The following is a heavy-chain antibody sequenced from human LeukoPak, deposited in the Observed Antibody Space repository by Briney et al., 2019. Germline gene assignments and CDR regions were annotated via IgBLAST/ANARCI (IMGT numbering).Heavy chain of an antibody. D-gene: IGHD3-10*01. CDR2: TRNRANSYTT. V-gene: IGHV3-72*01. CDR1: GCAFSDHY. Sequence: GGSLRLSCAASGCAFSDHYMDWVRQAPGKGLEWVGRTRNRANSYTTEYAASVKGRFTISRDDSKNSLYLQMNSLKTEDTAVYYCAKTGRGYCYDYWGQGTLVTVSS. J-gene: IGHJ4*02. CDR3: AKTGRGYCYDY.